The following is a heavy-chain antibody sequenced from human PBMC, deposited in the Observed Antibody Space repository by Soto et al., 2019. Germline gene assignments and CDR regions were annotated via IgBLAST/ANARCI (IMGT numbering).Heavy chain of an antibody. J-gene: IGHJ4*02. CDR1: GGSISSSSYY. CDR3: ARHQTVTSSGFDY. V-gene: IGHV4-39*01. CDR2: IYYSGST. D-gene: IGHD4-17*01. Sequence: QLRLQESGPGLVKPSETLSLTCTVSGGSISSSSYYWGWIRQPPGKGLEWIGSIYYSGSTYYNPAPKSRVTISVDTSRNQFSLKLSSVTAADTAVYYCARHQTVTSSGFDYWGQGTLVTVSS.